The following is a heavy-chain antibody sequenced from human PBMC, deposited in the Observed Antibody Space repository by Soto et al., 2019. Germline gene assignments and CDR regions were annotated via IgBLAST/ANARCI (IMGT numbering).Heavy chain of an antibody. CDR2: IYYSGST. CDR1: GGSISSGGYY. CDR3: ARESQGGWYGQNYFDY. Sequence: SETLSLTCTVSGGSISSGGYYWSWIRQHPGKGLEWIGYIYYSGSTYYNPSLKSRVTISVDTSKNQFSLKLSSVTAADTAVYYCARESQGGWYGQNYFDYWCQGTLVTVSS. V-gene: IGHV4-31*03. J-gene: IGHJ4*02. D-gene: IGHD6-19*01.